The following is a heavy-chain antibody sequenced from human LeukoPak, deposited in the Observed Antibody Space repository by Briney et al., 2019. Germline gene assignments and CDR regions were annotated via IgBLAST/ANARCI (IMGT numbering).Heavy chain of an antibody. D-gene: IGHD1-26*01. CDR1: GFTFSDYY. Sequence: PGGSLRLSCAASGFTFSDYYMSWIRQAPGKGLEWVSYISSSGSTIYYADSVMGRFTISRDNAKNSLYLQMNSLRAEDTAVYYCARKWELLNGDAFDIWGQGTMVTVSS. CDR2: ISSSGSTI. J-gene: IGHJ3*02. CDR3: ARKWELLNGDAFDI. V-gene: IGHV3-11*04.